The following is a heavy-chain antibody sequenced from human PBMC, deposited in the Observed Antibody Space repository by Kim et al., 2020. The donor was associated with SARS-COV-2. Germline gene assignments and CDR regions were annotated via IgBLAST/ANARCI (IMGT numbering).Heavy chain of an antibody. V-gene: IGHV3-15*01. D-gene: IGHD3-9*01. CDR2: IKSKTDGGTT. J-gene: IGHJ6*02. CDR1: GFTFSNAW. Sequence: GGSLRLSCVASGFTFSNAWMSWVRQAPGKGLEWVGRIKSKTDGGTTDYAAPVKGRFTISRDDSKNTLYLQMNSLKTEDTAVYYCTTGKHYDILTGYYYYGMDVWGQGTTVTVSS. CDR3: TTGKHYDILTGYYYYGMDV.